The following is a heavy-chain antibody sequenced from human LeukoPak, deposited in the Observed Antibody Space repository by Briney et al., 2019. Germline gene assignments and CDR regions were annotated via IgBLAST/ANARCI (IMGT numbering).Heavy chain of an antibody. J-gene: IGHJ6*03. CDR3: ARDPEVILVHYMDV. D-gene: IGHD2-8*02. CDR1: GFTFSTHA. Sequence: GGSLRLSCVVSGFTFSTHAMTWVRQAPGKGLERVSDISGPGGTTYYAASVKGRFTISRDNSKNTLFLQMNSLRAEDTAVYYCARDPEVILVHYMDVWGKGTTVIVSS. CDR2: ISGPGGTT. V-gene: IGHV3-23*01.